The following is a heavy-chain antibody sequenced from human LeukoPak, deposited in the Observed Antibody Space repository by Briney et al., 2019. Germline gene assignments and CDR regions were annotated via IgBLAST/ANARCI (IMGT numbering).Heavy chain of an antibody. Sequence: ASVKVSCKASGYTFTGYYMHWVRQAPGQGLEWMGWINPNSGGTNYAQKFQGRVTMTRDTSISTAYMELSRLRSDDTAVYYCARGCSGGSCYFDLDYWGQGTLVTVSS. J-gene: IGHJ4*02. CDR1: GYTFTGYY. V-gene: IGHV1-2*02. CDR2: INPNSGGT. D-gene: IGHD2-15*01. CDR3: ARGCSGGSCYFDLDY.